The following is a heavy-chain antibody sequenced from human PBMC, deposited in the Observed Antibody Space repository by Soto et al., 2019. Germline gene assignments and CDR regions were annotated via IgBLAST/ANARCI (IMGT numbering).Heavy chain of an antibody. CDR1: GGSISSGGYY. CDR3: ARGIDIVVVVAATLDYMDV. J-gene: IGHJ6*03. V-gene: IGHV4-31*03. CDR2: IYYSGST. D-gene: IGHD2-15*01. Sequence: SETLSLTCTVSGGSISSGGYYWSWIRQHPGKGLEWIGYIYYSGSTYYNPSLKSRVTISVDTSKNQFSLKLSSVTAADTAVYYCARGIDIVVVVAATLDYMDVWGKGTTVTVSS.